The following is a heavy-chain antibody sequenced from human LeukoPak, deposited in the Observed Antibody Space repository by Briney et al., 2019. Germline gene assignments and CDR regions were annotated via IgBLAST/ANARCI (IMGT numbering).Heavy chain of an antibody. CDR1: GFTFTTYE. D-gene: IGHD7-27*01. V-gene: IGHV3-23*01. Sequence: GGSLRLSCAASGFTFTTYEKTWVRQAPGKGLEWVSAITRGGDITYFADSVKGRFTISRDNSKNTVYLQMNSLRAEDTAVYYCTQGSWGDDWGQGTLVTVSS. J-gene: IGHJ4*02. CDR3: TQGSWGDD. CDR2: ITRGGDIT.